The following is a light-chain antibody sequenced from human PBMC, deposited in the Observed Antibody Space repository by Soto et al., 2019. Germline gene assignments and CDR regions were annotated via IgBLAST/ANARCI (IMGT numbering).Light chain of an antibody. CDR2: LNSDGSH. J-gene: IGLJ3*02. Sequence: QLVLTQSPSASASLGASVKLTCTLSSGHRTYAIAWHQQQPEKGPRYLMKLNSDGSHTKRDGIPDRFSGSSSGAERYLTISSLQSEDEADYYCQTWATGILVFGGGTKLTVL. CDR1: SGHRTYA. V-gene: IGLV4-69*01. CDR3: QTWATGILV.